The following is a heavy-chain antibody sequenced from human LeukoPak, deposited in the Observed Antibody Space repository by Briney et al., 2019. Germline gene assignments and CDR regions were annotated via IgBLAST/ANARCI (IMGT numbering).Heavy chain of an antibody. CDR2: ITTYNGNT. D-gene: IGHD4-17*01. V-gene: IGHV1-18*01. Sequence: EASVKVSCKASGYTFTSYPISWVRQAPGQGLEWMGWITTYNGNTNYAQKLQGRVTMTTDTSTSTAYMDLGGLRSDDTAVYYCARGYDYGDYVGDFDYWGQGTLVTVSS. CDR3: ARGYDYGDYVGDFDY. J-gene: IGHJ4*02. CDR1: GYTFTSYP.